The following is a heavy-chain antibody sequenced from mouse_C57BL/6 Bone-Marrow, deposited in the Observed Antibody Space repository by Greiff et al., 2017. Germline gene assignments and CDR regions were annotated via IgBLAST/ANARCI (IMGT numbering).Heavy chain of an antibody. CDR3: ARRTTVGGYCYFEG. D-gene: IGHD1-1*01. V-gene: IGHV1-69*01. CDR2: IDPCDSYT. J-gene: IGHJ1*03. CDR1: GYTFTSYW. Sequence: QVQLQQSGAELVMPGASVKLSCKASGYTFTSYWMHWVKQRPGQGLEWIGEIDPCDSYTNYNQKFKGKSTLTVDKSSSTAYMQLSSLTSEDSAVYYCARRTTVGGYCYFEGWGTVTTVTV.